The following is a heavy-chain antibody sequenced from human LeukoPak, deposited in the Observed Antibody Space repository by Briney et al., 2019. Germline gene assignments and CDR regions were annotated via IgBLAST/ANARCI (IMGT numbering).Heavy chain of an antibody. Sequence: SVTVSCKASGGTFSSYAISWVRQAPGQGVEGMGGIIPIFGTANYAQKFQGRVTITADKSTSTAYIEVSSLRSEDTAVYYCARVGRGGDALGNDYWGQGTLVTVSS. CDR2: IIPIFGTA. J-gene: IGHJ4*02. CDR1: GGTFSSYA. V-gene: IGHV1-69*06. CDR3: ARVGRGGDALGNDY. D-gene: IGHD2-21*02.